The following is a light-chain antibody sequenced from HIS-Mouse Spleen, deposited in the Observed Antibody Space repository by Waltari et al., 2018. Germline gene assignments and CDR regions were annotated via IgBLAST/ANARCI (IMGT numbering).Light chain of an antibody. V-gene: IGLV3-10*01. CDR3: YSTDSSGNHRV. CDR1: ALPTKV. CDR2: EDR. Sequence: SYELTQPPSVSVSPGQTARITCSGDALPTKVASWYQQKSGQAPGLVIYEDRKRPSGIPERFSDSSSGTMATLTISGAQVEDEADYYCYSTDSSGNHRVFGGGTKLTVL. J-gene: IGLJ2*01.